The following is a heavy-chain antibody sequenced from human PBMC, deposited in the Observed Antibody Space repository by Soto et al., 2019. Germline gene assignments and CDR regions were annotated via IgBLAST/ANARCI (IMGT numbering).Heavy chain of an antibody. J-gene: IGHJ4*02. V-gene: IGHV4-34*01. CDR2: INHRGST. D-gene: IGHD2-15*01. CDR3: ARNYCSGGSCYLFFAY. Sequence: SETLSLTCAVYGGSFSGYYWSWIRQPPGKGLEWIGEINHRGSTNYNPSLKSRVTITVDRSKNQFSLRLSSVTAADTAVYYCARNYCSGGSCYLFFAYWGQGYLVTVSS. CDR1: GGSFSGYY.